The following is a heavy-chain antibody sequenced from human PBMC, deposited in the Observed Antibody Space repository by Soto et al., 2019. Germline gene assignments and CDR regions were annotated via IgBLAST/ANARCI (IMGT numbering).Heavy chain of an antibody. D-gene: IGHD3-10*01. V-gene: IGHV4-39*01. CDR2: IYHSGST. J-gene: IGHJ5*02. CDR3: AGRSSLASVQVYFGEISNYNWFDP. Sequence: SETLSLTCTVSNGSISSAIYYWGWIRQPPGKGLEWIGSIYHSGSTYYNPSLQGRVTISVDTSKDQFSLKLSSVTAADTAVYFCAGRSSLASVQVYFGEISNYNWFDPWGQGTLVTVSS. CDR1: NGSISSAIYY.